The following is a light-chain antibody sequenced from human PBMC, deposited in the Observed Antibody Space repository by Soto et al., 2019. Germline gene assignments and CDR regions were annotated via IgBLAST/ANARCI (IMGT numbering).Light chain of an antibody. V-gene: IGKV3-20*01. J-gene: IGKJ2*01. CDR3: HQYGSPPRT. Sequence: EIVLTQSPGTLSLSPGERATLSCRASQSVVDNYFSWFQQKPGQAPRLLIYCISSRATGIPDRFSGSGSGTDFTLTISRLEPEDFAVYYCHQYGSPPRTFGQGTKLEIK. CDR1: QSVVDNY. CDR2: CIS.